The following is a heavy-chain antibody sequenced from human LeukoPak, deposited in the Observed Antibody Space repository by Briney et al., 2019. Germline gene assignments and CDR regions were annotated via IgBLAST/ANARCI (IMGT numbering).Heavy chain of an antibody. J-gene: IGHJ4*02. D-gene: IGHD5-18*01. CDR1: RFTFSSYA. CDR2: IDSDGSST. CDR3: ARGDSYGLDY. Sequence: GGSLRLSCAASRFTFSSYAMSWVRQAPGKGLVWVSRIDSDGSSTTYADTVKGRFTISRDNAKKTLYLQMNSLRAEDTAVYYCARGDSYGLDYWGQGTLVTVSS. V-gene: IGHV3-74*01.